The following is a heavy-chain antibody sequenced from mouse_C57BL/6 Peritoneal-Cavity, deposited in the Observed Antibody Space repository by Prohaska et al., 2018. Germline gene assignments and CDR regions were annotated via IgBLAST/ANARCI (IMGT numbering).Heavy chain of an antibody. J-gene: IGHJ2*01. CDR3: ARRDPFDY. V-gene: IGHV1-26*01. CDR2: INPNKGGT. Sequence: LKISCKASGYTYTDYYMNWVKQSHGKSLEWIGDINPNKGGTSYNLKFKGKATLTVDKSSSTAYMELRSLTSEDSAVYYCARRDPFDYWGQGTTLTVSS. CDR1: GYTYTDYY. D-gene: IGHD3-3*01.